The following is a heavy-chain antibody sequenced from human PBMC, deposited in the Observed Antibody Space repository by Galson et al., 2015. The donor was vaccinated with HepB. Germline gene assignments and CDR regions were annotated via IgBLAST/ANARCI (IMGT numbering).Heavy chain of an antibody. J-gene: IGHJ6*03. Sequence: SLRLSCAASGFTFSSYAMHWVRQAPGKGLEWVAVISYDGSNKYYADSVKGRFTISRDNSKDTLHLQMNSLRAEDTAVYYCARVAAGYYYYYYMDVWGKGTTVTVSS. D-gene: IGHD6-13*01. CDR1: GFTFSSYA. CDR2: ISYDGSNK. V-gene: IGHV3-30-3*01. CDR3: ARVAAGYYYYYYMDV.